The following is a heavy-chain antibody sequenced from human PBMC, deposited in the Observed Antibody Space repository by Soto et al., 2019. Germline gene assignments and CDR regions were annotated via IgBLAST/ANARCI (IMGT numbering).Heavy chain of an antibody. V-gene: IGHV1-3*01. CDR3: ARDIVVVPAAMGIFDY. CDR1: GYTFASYA. Sequence: ASVKVSCTASGYTFASYAMHWVRQAPGQRLEWMGWINAGNGNTKYSQKFQGRVTITRDTSASTAYMELSSLRSEDTAVYYCARDIVVVPAAMGIFDYWGQGTLVTVSS. J-gene: IGHJ4*02. CDR2: INAGNGNT. D-gene: IGHD2-2*01.